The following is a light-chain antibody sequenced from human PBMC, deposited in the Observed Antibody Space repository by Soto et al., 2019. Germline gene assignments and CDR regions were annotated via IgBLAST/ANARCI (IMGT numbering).Light chain of an antibody. Sequence: EIVMTQPPATLSVSPGERATLSCRASQSVSSNLAWYQQKPGQAPRLLIYGASTRPTGIPARFRGSVSGTEFTLTISSLQSEDFAVDYCQQYNNWPPYTFGQGTKLE. CDR3: QQYNNWPPYT. V-gene: IGKV3-15*01. CDR2: GAS. J-gene: IGKJ2*01. CDR1: QSVSSN.